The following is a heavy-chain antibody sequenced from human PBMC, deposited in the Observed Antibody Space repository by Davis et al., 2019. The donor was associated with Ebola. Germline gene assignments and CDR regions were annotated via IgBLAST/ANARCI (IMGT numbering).Heavy chain of an antibody. Sequence: SETLSLTCAVYGGSFSGYYWSWIRQPPGKGLEWIGEINHSGSTNYNPSLKSRVTISVDTSENHFSLKLSSVTAADTAVYYCARRSSSWQRFDPWGQGTLVTVSS. CDR1: GGSFSGYY. D-gene: IGHD6-13*01. CDR3: ARRSSSWQRFDP. V-gene: IGHV4-34*01. J-gene: IGHJ5*02. CDR2: INHSGST.